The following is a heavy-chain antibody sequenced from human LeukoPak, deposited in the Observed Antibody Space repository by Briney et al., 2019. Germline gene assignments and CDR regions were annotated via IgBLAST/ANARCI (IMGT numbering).Heavy chain of an antibody. CDR3: ATVSSGYWTYYGMDV. J-gene: IGHJ6*02. CDR2: MNPNSGNT. V-gene: IGHV1-8*01. CDR1: GYTFTSYD. Sequence: ASVKVSCKASGYTFTSYDINWVRQATGQGLEWMGWMNPNSGNTGYAQKFQGRVTMTRNTSISTAYMELSSLRSEDTAVYYCATVSSGYWTYYGMDVGGQGTTVTVSS. D-gene: IGHD6-13*01.